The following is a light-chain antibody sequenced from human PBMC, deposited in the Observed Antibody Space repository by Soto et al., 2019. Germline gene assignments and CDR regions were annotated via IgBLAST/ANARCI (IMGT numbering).Light chain of an antibody. CDR2: DAS. V-gene: IGKV3-15*01. CDR1: QTVGSD. J-gene: IGKJ5*01. CDR3: PQHKTWPLT. Sequence: IVMTQSPAILSVSPVERATLSCRASQTVGSDLAWYQQKPGPAPRLRIYDASTRASDIPARFSGSGSGTDFTLSISSLQAEDFAAYLCPQHKTWPLTFGQGTRM.